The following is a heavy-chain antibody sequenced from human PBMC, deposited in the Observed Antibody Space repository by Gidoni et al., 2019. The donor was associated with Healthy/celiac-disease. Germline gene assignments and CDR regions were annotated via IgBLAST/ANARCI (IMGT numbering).Heavy chain of an antibody. J-gene: IGHJ5*02. CDR1: GYTLTNYW. CDR2: ISPADSYT. V-gene: IGHV5-10-1*03. D-gene: IGHD2-2*01. Sequence: EVQLAQSGAEVKKPGEALKISCKGYGYTLTNYWIIWVRQVPGTGLEWMGRISPADSYTNFWPSFPGHVPISVDKSIGTAYLHWASLKASDTAIYYCARRPIVQLPAAENNWFDPWGQGTLVTVSS. CDR3: ARRPIVQLPAAENNWFDP.